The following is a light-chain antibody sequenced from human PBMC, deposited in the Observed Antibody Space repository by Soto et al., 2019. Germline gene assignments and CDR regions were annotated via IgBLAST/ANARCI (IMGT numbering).Light chain of an antibody. CDR3: QQFDSLPPT. CDR1: QDIKNY. J-gene: IGKJ4*01. V-gene: IGKV1-33*01. Sequence: DIQMTQSPSSLSAFVGDSITITCQASQDIKNYLNWYQHKPGKAPKHLIYDAFKSDTGVPSRFTGRASGTDFTITVNNTQPEEIAIYFCQQFDSLPPTFGGGTRV. CDR2: DAF.